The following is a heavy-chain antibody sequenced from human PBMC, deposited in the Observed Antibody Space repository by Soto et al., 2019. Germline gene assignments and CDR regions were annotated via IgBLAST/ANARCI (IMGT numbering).Heavy chain of an antibody. CDR1: GGSISSYD. Sequence: SEILSLTCTVSGGSISSYDGRWIRQPPGKGLEWIGYIYYSESTNYNPSLKSRVTISVDTSKNQFSLKLSSVTAADTAVYYCARADFTIFGAGYYGMDVWGQGTTVTVSS. D-gene: IGHD3-3*01. CDR2: IYYSEST. J-gene: IGHJ6*02. V-gene: IGHV4-59*01. CDR3: ARADFTIFGAGYYGMDV.